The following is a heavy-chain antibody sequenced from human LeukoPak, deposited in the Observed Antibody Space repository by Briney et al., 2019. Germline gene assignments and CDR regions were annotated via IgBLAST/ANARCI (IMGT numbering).Heavy chain of an antibody. J-gene: IGHJ4*02. Sequence: GGSLRLSCAASGFTFSSYEMNWVRQAPGKGLEWVSYISSSGGTIYHADSVKGRFTISRDNSKNTLYLQMNSLRAEDTAVYYCAKVRGYYDIFGDYWGQGTLVTVSS. V-gene: IGHV3-48*03. D-gene: IGHD3-9*01. CDR3: AKVRGYYDIFGDY. CDR1: GFTFSSYE. CDR2: ISSSGGTI.